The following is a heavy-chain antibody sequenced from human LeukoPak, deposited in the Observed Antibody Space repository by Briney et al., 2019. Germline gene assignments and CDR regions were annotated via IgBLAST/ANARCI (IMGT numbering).Heavy chain of an antibody. D-gene: IGHD5-12*01. CDR1: GGSVSTYH. J-gene: IGHJ4*02. CDR3: ARVRGGYDAIDH. CDR2: SYYTGST. Sequence: PSETLSLICTVSGGSVSTYHWGWIRQPPGKGLEWIGYSYYTGSTNYNPSLTGRVTISVDMSKNQFSLKLISVTAADTAVYHCARVRGGYDAIDHWGQGTLVTVSS. V-gene: IGHV4-59*02.